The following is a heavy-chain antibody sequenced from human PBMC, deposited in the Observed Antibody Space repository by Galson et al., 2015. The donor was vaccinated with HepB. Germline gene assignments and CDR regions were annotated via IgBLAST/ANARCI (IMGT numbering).Heavy chain of an antibody. CDR3: AEGLVSTSPSCYNGYYYYGMDV. V-gene: IGHV3-9*01. CDR2: ISSNSRSI. J-gene: IGHJ6*02. Sequence: SLRLSCAASGFTFDDYAMHWVRQVPGKGLEWVSSISSNSRSIGYVDSVRGRFTISRDNAKNSLYLQMNSLRPDDTALFYCAEGLVSTSPSCYNGYYYYGMDVWGQGTTVTVSS. D-gene: IGHD2-2*02. CDR1: GFTFDDYA.